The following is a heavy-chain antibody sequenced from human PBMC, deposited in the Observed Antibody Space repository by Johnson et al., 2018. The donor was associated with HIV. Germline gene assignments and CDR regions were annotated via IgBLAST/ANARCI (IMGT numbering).Heavy chain of an antibody. CDR1: GFTFSSYA. V-gene: IGHV3-30*04. CDR2: ISYDGSNK. CDR3: ARDRAIVVAYDAFDI. J-gene: IGHJ3*02. D-gene: IGHD3-22*01. Sequence: VESGGGVVQPGRSLRLSCAASGFTFSSYAMHWVRQAPGKGLEWVAIISYDGSNKYYADSVKGRFTISRDNSKNTLYLQMNSLRPEDTAVYYCARDRAIVVAYDAFDIWGQGTMVTVSS.